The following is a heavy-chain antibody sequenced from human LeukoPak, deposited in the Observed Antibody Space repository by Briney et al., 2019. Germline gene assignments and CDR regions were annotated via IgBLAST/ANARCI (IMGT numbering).Heavy chain of an antibody. V-gene: IGHV3-15*05. CDR3: ARGLDIVVVVAANRFDWFDP. Sequence: GGSLRLSCAASGFTFSNAWMSWVRQAPGKGLEWVGHIKSKTDGGTTDSAAPVKGRFTISREDSKNTLYLQMNSLRAEDTAVYYCARGLDIVVVVAANRFDWFDPWGQGTLVTVSS. D-gene: IGHD2-15*01. J-gene: IGHJ5*02. CDR2: IKSKTDGGTT. CDR1: GFTFSNAW.